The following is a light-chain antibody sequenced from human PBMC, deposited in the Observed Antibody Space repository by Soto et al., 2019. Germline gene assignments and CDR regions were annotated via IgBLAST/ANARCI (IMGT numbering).Light chain of an antibody. CDR3: AAWDDSLNGWV. Sequence: LTQPPSASGTPGQRVTISCSGSSSNIGSNTVNWYQQLPGTAPKLLIYSNNQRPSGVPDRFSGSKSGTSASLAISGLQSEDEADYYCAAWDDSLNGWVFGGGTQLTVL. V-gene: IGLV1-44*01. CDR2: SNN. CDR1: SSNIGSNT. J-gene: IGLJ3*02.